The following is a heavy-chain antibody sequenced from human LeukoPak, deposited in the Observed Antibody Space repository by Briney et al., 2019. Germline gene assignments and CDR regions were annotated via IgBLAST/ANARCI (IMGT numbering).Heavy chain of an antibody. Sequence: EASVKVSCKASGYTFTGHYIHWVRQAPGQGLEWMGWINPKNAGTNFAQRFQGRVTMTRDTSISTAYMELSRLRSDDTALYYCARTLYISAVPGGFDYWGQGTLVTVSS. D-gene: IGHD6-13*01. CDR3: ARTLYISAVPGGFDY. CDR1: GYTFTGHY. J-gene: IGHJ4*02. V-gene: IGHV1-2*02. CDR2: INPKNAGT.